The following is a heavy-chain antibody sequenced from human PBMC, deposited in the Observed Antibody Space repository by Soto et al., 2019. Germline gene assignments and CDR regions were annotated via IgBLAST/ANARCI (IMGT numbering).Heavy chain of an antibody. CDR2: ISCSGGST. CDR1: GFTFSSYG. CDR3: AKFYVRGVIITSWFDP. D-gene: IGHD3-10*02. V-gene: IGHV3-23*01. J-gene: IGHJ5*02. Sequence: PGGSLRLSCAASGFTFSSYGMHWVRQAPGKGLEWVSAISCSGGSTYYADSVEGRFTISRDNSKNTLYLQMNSLRAEDTAVYYCAKFYVRGVIITSWFDPWGQGTLVTVSS.